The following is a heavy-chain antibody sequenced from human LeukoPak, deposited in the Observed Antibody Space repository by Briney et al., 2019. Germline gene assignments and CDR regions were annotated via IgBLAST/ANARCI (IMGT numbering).Heavy chain of an antibody. CDR1: GFTFSSYE. CDR3: ARTYYYDSSGYYYFDY. Sequence: GGSLRLSCAASGFTFSSYEMNWVRQAPGKGLEWVSYISSSGSTVYYADSVKGRFTISRDNAKNSLYLQMNSLRAEDTAVYYCARTYYYDSSGYYYFDYWGQGTLVTVPS. D-gene: IGHD3-22*01. V-gene: IGHV3-48*03. CDR2: ISSSGSTV. J-gene: IGHJ4*02.